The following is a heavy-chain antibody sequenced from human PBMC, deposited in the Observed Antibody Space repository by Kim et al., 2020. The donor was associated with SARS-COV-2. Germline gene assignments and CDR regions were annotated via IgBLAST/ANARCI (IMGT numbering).Heavy chain of an antibody. CDR1: GFSYIHYS. J-gene: IGHJ6*04. CDR2: ISFDGSTT. V-gene: IGHV3-30*04. Sequence: GGSLRLSCTASGFSYIHYSMHWVRQAPGKGLEWVAPISFDGSTTDYAESVKGRVTTSRDNSKSILYLQMNSLRAEDTAVYYCVRAAGVTAIYYYYGLDVWGGGTAVTVSA. CDR3: VRAAGVTAIYYYYGLDV. D-gene: IGHD7-27*01.